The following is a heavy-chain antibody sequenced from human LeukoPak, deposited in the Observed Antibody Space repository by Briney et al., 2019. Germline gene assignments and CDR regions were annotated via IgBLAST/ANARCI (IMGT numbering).Heavy chain of an antibody. CDR3: ARVPAKRASSSSV. CDR2: MNPNSGNT. D-gene: IGHD6-6*01. CDR1: GYTFTSYD. J-gene: IGHJ4*02. Sequence: ASVKVSCRASGYTFTSYDINWVRQATGQGLEWMGWMNPNSGNTGYAQKFQGRVTMTRNTSISTAYMELSSLRSEDTAVYYCARVPAKRASSSSVWGQGTLVTVSS. V-gene: IGHV1-8*02.